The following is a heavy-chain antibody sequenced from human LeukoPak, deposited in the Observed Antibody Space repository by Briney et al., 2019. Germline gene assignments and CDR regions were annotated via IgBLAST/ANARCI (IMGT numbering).Heavy chain of an antibody. J-gene: IGHJ5*02. CDR3: TRLSHVAGASKVSWFDP. Sequence: SETLSLTCTVSAYSISDGFVCGFIRQPPGKGLEWIAIIYHSGTTYYNPSLRSRVTMSVDTYNNQFSLKLSSVTAADTAMYFCTRLSHVAGASKVSWFDPWGQGTLVTVSS. CDR2: IYHSGTT. D-gene: IGHD1-26*01. CDR1: AYSISDGFV. V-gene: IGHV4-38-2*02.